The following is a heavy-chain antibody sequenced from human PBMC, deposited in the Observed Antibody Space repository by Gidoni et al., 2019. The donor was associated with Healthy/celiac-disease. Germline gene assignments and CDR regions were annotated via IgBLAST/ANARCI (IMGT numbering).Heavy chain of an antibody. D-gene: IGHD2-15*01. CDR1: GGSISSYY. CDR2: IYYSGST. CDR3: ARTLRYCSGGSCYSGAFDI. Sequence: QVQLQESGPGLVKPSETLSLTCTVSGGSISSYYWSWIRQPPGKGLEWIGYIYYSGSTNYNPSLKSRVTISVDTSKNQFSLKLSSVTAADTAVYYCARTLRYCSGGSCYSGAFDIWGQGTMVTVSS. J-gene: IGHJ3*02. V-gene: IGHV4-59*01.